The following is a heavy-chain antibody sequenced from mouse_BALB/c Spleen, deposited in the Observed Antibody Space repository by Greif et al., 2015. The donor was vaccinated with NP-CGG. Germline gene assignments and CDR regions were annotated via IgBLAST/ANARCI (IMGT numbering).Heavy chain of an antibody. CDR3: ARDYYGSSYWYFDV. D-gene: IGHD1-1*01. J-gene: IGHJ1*01. CDR2: SRNKANDYPT. V-gene: IGHV7-1*02. CDR1: GFTFSDFY. Sequence: EALVVESGGGLVQPGGSLRISCATSGFTFSDFYMEWVRQPPGKRLEWMAASRNKANDYPTEYSESVKGRFIVSRDTSQSILFLQMNALRAEDTAIYYCARDYYGSSYWYFDVWGAGTTLTVSS.